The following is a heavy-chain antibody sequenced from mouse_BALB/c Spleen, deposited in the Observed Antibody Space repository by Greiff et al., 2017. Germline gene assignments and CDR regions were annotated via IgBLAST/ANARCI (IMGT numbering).Heavy chain of an antibody. CDR1: GFTFSSYA. J-gene: IGHJ2*01. CDR2: ISSGGSYT. CDR3: ARRGRGLDY. D-gene: IGHD3-3*01. V-gene: IGHV5-9-4*01. Sequence: EVHLVESGGGLVKPGGSLKLSCAASGFTFSSYAMSWVRQSPEKRLEWVAEISSGGSYTYYPDTVTGRFTISRDNAKNTLYLEMSSLRSEDTAMYYCARRGRGLDYWGQGTTLTVSS.